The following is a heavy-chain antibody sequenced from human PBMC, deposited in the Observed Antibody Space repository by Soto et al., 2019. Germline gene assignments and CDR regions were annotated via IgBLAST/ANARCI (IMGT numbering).Heavy chain of an antibody. CDR1: GGSITSGDYY. CDR3: ARNGWPDVFDI. D-gene: IGHD2-2*03. CDR2: IYYSGST. J-gene: IGHJ3*02. Sequence: QVQLQESGPGLVKPSQTLSLTCTVSGGSITSGDYYWSWIRQPPGKGLEWIGYIYYSGSTYYKSSLESLVIITIDTSNYQFPLKLSSVTAADTAVDHCARNGWPDVFDIWGQGAMVTDSS. V-gene: IGHV4-30-4*01.